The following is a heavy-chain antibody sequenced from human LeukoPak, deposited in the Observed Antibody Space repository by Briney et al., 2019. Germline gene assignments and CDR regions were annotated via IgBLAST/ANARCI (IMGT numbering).Heavy chain of an antibody. CDR3: ARATYDSSGYSVDY. CDR2: ISSSSSYI. Sequence: GGSLRLSCAASGFTFSSYSMNWVRQAPGKGLEWVSSISSSSSYIYYADSVKGRLPISRDNAKNSLYLQMNSLRAEDTAVYYCARATYDSSGYSVDYWGQGTLVTVSS. V-gene: IGHV3-21*01. J-gene: IGHJ4*02. CDR1: GFTFSSYS. D-gene: IGHD3-22*01.